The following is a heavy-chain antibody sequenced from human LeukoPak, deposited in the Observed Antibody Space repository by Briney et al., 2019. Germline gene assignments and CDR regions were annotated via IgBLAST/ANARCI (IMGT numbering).Heavy chain of an antibody. J-gene: IGHJ6*03. D-gene: IGHD3-9*01. CDR3: ARRASSTGLTYYYYYYMDV. CDR2: IYTSGST. CDR1: GGSISSYY. V-gene: IGHV4-4*09. Sequence: TSETLSLTCTVSGGSISSYYWIWIRQPPGKGLEWIGYIYTSGSTNYNPSLKSRVTISVDTPKNQCSLKLSSVTAADTAVYYCARRASSTGLTYYYYYYMDVWGKGTTVTVSS.